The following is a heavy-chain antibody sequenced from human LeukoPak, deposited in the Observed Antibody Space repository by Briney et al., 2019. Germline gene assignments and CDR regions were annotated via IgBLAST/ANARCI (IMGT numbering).Heavy chain of an antibody. V-gene: IGHV4-59*01. CDR3: ARDGAAAGDAFDI. CDR2: IYYSGST. CDR1: GGSISSYY. Sequence: SETLSLTCTVSGGSISSYYWSWIRQPPGKGLEWIGYIYYSGSTNYNPSLKSRDTISVDTSKNQFSLKLSSVTAADTAVYYCARDGAAAGDAFDIWGQGTMVTVSS. J-gene: IGHJ3*02. D-gene: IGHD6-13*01.